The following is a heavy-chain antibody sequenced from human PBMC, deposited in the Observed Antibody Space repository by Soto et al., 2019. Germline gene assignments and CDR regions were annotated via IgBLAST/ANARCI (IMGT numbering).Heavy chain of an antibody. CDR3: ARHGEGWEAHY. J-gene: IGHJ4*02. D-gene: IGHD1-26*01. V-gene: IGHV4-39*01. CDR1: GGSISSSSYY. CDR2: IYYSGST. Sequence: QLQLQESGPGLVKPSETLSLTCTVSGGSISSSSYYWGWIRQPPGKGLEWIGSIYYSGSTYYNPSLKSRVTISVDTSKNQFSLKLSSVTAADTAVYYCARHGEGWEAHYWGQGTLVTVSS.